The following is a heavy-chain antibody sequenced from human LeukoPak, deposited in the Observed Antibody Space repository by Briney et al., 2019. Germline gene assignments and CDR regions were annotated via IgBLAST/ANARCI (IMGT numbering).Heavy chain of an antibody. CDR2: INTVGGT. J-gene: IGHJ4*02. D-gene: IGHD6-13*01. CDR3: ATGVHGIAAAGDYYFDY. V-gene: IGHV4-61*02. CDR1: GDSISRTTYS. Sequence: SETLSLTCIVSGDSISRTTYSWSWLRQPAGKGLEWIGRINTVGGTNYNPSLKSRVTISIDTPNNQFSLKLSSVTAADTAVYYCATGVHGIAAAGDYYFDYWGQGTLVTVSS.